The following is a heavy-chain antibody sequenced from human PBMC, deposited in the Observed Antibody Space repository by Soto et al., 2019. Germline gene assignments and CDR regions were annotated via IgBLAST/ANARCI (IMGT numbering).Heavy chain of an antibody. Sequence: ASENVSCEACGYGFTIYSISWVRQAPGQGLEWMGVINACDDNTNYAQKLQGRVTMTKDTSTSTLYMELSGLRSEDTAVYYCARDWEFGFWGQGTLVTVSS. CDR1: GYGFTIYS. D-gene: IGHD3-10*01. V-gene: IGHV1-18*04. J-gene: IGHJ4*02. CDR2: INACDDNT. CDR3: ARDWEFGF.